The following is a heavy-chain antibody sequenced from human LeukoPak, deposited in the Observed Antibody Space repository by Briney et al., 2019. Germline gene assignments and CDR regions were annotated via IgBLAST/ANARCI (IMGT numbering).Heavy chain of an antibody. CDR3: ARGILNVNYFDY. D-gene: IGHD2-15*01. J-gene: IGHJ4*02. CDR2: IKQDGSEK. V-gene: IGHV3-7*01. CDR1: GFTFSSYS. Sequence: PGGSLRLSCAASGFTFSSYSMNWVRQAPGKGLEWVANIKQDGSEKYYVDSVKGRFTISRDNAKNSLYLQMNSLRAEDTAVYYCARGILNVNYFDYWGQGTLVTVSS.